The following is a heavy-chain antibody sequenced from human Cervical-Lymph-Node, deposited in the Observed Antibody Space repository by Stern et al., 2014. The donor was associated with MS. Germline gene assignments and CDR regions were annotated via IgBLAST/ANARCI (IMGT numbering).Heavy chain of an antibody. D-gene: IGHD5-12*01. V-gene: IGHV1-69*01. Sequence: QVQLVESGAEVKKPGSSVKVSCKASGGTFSSYAISWVRQAPGQGLEWMGGIIPIFGTANYAQKVQGRVTITADESTSTAYMELSSLRSEDTAVYYCAREPTTSHFYYYYGMDVWGQGTTVTVSS. J-gene: IGHJ6*02. CDR1: GGTFSSYA. CDR3: AREPTTSHFYYYYGMDV. CDR2: IIPIFGTA.